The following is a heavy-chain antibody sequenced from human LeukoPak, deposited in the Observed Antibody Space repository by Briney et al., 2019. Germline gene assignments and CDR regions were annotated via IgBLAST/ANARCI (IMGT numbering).Heavy chain of an antibody. Sequence: PSETLSLTCAVSGVSINSGGYYWNWIRQPPGKGLEWIGYINQTGSTNYKSSLKSRVTISIDRSNNQFSLKLRSVTAADTAVYYCARAPDYVAQFDYWGQGTLVTVSS. CDR3: ARAPDYVAQFDY. V-gene: IGHV4-30-2*01. J-gene: IGHJ4*02. D-gene: IGHD4-17*01. CDR2: INQTGST. CDR1: GVSINSGGYY.